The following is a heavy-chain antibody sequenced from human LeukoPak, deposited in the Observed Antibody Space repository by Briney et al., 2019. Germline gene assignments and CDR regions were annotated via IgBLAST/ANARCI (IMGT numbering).Heavy chain of an antibody. CDR2: IIPIFGTA. Sequence: SVKVSCKASGGAFSSYAISWVRQAPGQGLEWMGGIIPIFGTANYAQKFQGRVTITADESTSTAYMELSSLRSEDTAVYYCARGHYDSSGYYSPPLAFDIWGQGTMVTVSS. CDR1: GGAFSSYA. CDR3: ARGHYDSSGYYSPPLAFDI. V-gene: IGHV1-69*13. J-gene: IGHJ3*02. D-gene: IGHD3-22*01.